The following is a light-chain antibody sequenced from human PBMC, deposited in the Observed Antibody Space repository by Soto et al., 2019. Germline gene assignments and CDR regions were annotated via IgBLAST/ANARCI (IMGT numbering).Light chain of an antibody. J-gene: IGKJ2*01. Sequence: DIQMTQSPSSVSASVGDRVTITCRASQGSSSWLAWYQQIPGKAAKLLIYAASSLQSGVPSRFSGSGSGTDFTLTISILQPEDFATYYCQQANSFPHTFGQGTKLEIK. V-gene: IGKV1-12*01. CDR2: AAS. CDR1: QGSSSW. CDR3: QQANSFPHT.